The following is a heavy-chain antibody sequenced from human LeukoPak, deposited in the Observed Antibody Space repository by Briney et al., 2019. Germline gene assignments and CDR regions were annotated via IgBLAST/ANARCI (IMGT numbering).Heavy chain of an antibody. J-gene: IGHJ4*02. V-gene: IGHV1-46*01. Sequence: ASVKVSCKASGYTFTSYYMHWVRQAPGRGLEWMGIINPSGGSTSYAQKFQGRVTMTRDMSTSTVYMELSSLRSEDTAVYYCARDGGIAAAGKDYWGQGTLVTVSS. CDR1: GYTFTSYY. CDR3: ARDGGIAAAGKDY. D-gene: IGHD6-13*01. CDR2: INPSGGST.